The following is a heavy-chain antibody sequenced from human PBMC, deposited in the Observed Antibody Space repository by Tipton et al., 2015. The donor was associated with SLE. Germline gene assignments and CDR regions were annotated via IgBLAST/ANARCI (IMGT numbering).Heavy chain of an antibody. CDR2: VDYIGST. CDR1: GGSITSHY. V-gene: IGHV4-59*11. Sequence: TLSLTCNVSGGSITSHYWRWIRQPPGKGLEWIGYVDYIGSTNYNPSLKSRVTVSVDRSNNQFSLKLRSVTAADTAVYYCARVARYSGSWHVDYFDYWGRGTLVTVSS. D-gene: IGHD6-25*01. J-gene: IGHJ4*02. CDR3: ARVARYSGSWHVDYFDY.